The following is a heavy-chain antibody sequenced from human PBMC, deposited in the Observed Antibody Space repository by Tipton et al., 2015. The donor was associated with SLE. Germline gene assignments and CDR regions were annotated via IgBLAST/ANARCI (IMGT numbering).Heavy chain of an antibody. Sequence: SLRLSCAASGFTFRNAWMSWVRQAPGKGLEGVGRIKSGGATDYAAPVKGRFTISRDDSSNTLFLQMNSLKSEDTAVYYCTTGSLTVPTAAEDHWGPGTLVIVSS. J-gene: IGHJ4*02. CDR3: TTGSLTVPTAAEDH. D-gene: IGHD4-17*01. CDR1: GFTFRNAW. V-gene: IGHV3-15*01. CDR2: IKSGGAT.